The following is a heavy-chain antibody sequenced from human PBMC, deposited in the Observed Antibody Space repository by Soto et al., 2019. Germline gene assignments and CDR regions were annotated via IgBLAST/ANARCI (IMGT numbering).Heavy chain of an antibody. CDR3: AKVAPFILGSPF. D-gene: IGHD2-21*01. CDR1: GFDFSGSE. CDR2: ITGSGGVT. V-gene: IGHV3-48*03. Sequence: EVKLVESGGALVQRGGSLRLSCTASGFDFSGSEMNWFRQAAGKGLEWVAYITGSGGVTFHADSVKGRFSISRDNAKNSLFLDMSDLTADDTGVYYCAKVAPFILGSPFWGQGTLVTVSS. J-gene: IGHJ4*02.